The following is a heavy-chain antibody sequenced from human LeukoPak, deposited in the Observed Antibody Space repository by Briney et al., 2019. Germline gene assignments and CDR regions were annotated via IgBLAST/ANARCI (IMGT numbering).Heavy chain of an antibody. J-gene: IGHJ4*02. CDR2: IRSKAYGGTT. CDR1: GFTFGDYA. CDR3: TRDRPYGGGGSYYYYFDY. Sequence: GGSLRLSCTASGFTFGDYAMSWVRQAPGKGLEWVGFIRSKAYGGTTEYAASVKGRFTISRDDSKSIAYLQMNSLKNEDTAVYYCTRDRPYGGGGSYYYYFDYWGQGTLVTVSS. V-gene: IGHV3-49*04. D-gene: IGHD2-15*01.